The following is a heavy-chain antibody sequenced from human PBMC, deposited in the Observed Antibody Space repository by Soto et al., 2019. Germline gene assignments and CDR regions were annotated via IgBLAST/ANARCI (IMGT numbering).Heavy chain of an antibody. CDR1: GFTFSSYS. Sequence: GGSLRLSCAASGFTFSSYSMNWVRQAPGKGLDWVSSISSSSSYIYYADSVKGRFTISRDNAKNSLYLQMNSLRAEDTAVYYCARAPPARRYFDWLLSENDYWGQGTLVTVSS. D-gene: IGHD3-9*01. CDR2: ISSSSSYI. CDR3: ARAPPARRYFDWLLSENDY. V-gene: IGHV3-21*01. J-gene: IGHJ4*02.